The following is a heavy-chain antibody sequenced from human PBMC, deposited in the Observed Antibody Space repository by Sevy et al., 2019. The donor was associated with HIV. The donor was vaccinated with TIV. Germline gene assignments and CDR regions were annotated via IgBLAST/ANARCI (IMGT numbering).Heavy chain of an antibody. Sequence: GGSLRLSCAASGFTFSSHGMHWVRQAPDKGLEWVAIISYDGSQKYYEDSIKDRFTISRDNSKNTLYPQMNSLRPEDTAIYYCAKEGMASGPRLLWLAELLYHFDFWGQGTLVTVSS. CDR1: GFTFSSHG. J-gene: IGHJ4*02. D-gene: IGHD3-10*01. V-gene: IGHV3-30*18. CDR3: AKEGMASGPRLLWLAELLYHFDF. CDR2: ISYDGSQK.